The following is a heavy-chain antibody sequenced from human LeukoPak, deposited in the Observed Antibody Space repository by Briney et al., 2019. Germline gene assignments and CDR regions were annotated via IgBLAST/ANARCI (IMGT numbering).Heavy chain of an antibody. CDR3: AKDRRPVNYGPNWFDP. V-gene: IGHV3-30*02. CDR2: IRYDGGNK. J-gene: IGHJ5*02. CDR1: GFTFSSYG. Sequence: SGGSLRLSCAASGFTFSSYGMHWVRQAPGKGLEWVAFIRYDGGNKYYADSVKGRFTISRDNSKNTLYLQMNSLRAEDTAVYYCAKDRRPVNYGPNWFDPWGQGTLVTVSS. D-gene: IGHD1-7*01.